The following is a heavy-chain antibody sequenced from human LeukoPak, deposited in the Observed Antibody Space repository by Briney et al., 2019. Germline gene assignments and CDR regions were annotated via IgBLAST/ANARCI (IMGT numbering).Heavy chain of an antibody. V-gene: IGHV3-7*01. CDR3: ARHYYYDSTASDY. Sequence: GGSLRLSCAASGFTFSNYGMSWVRQAPGKGLEWVSDIRGDGSGKYYADSVKGRFIIARDNAKNSRYLQMNSLRAEDTAVYYCARHYYYDSTASDYWGQGTPVTVSS. D-gene: IGHD3-22*01. CDR2: IRGDGSGK. CDR1: GFTFSNYG. J-gene: IGHJ4*02.